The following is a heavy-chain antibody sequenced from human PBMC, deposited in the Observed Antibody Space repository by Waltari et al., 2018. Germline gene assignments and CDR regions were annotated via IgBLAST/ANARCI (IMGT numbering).Heavy chain of an antibody. V-gene: IGHV4-31*03. Sequence: QVQLQESGPGLVKPSQTLFLTCTVPGGSIRDGGSFWSWIRQLPGKGLEWIGYIYSSGSTYYNPSLKSRVTMSVDKSKNQFSLKLSAVTAPDTAIYYCARDRYYGSGSTWFDPWGQGTLVTVSS. CDR2: IYSSGST. J-gene: IGHJ5*02. CDR3: ARDRYYGSGSTWFDP. D-gene: IGHD3-10*01. CDR1: GGSIRDGGSF.